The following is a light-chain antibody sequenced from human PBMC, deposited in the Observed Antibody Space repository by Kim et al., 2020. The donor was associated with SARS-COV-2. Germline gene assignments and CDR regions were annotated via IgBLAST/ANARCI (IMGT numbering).Light chain of an antibody. J-gene: IGKJ4*01. Sequence: SPGEATLPSCSPARTSSSTLASYQQKPGQAPRLLIYDASTRSAGIAPRFSGSGSGTEFTLTIISLQSQDFSVYYCQQYNKCPLTFGEGTKVDIK. CDR1: RTSSST. CDR2: DAS. V-gene: IGKV3-15*01. CDR3: QQYNKCPLT.